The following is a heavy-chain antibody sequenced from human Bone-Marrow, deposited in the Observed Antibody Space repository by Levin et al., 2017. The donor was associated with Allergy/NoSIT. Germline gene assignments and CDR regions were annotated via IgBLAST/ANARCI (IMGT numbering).Heavy chain of an antibody. Sequence: SGGSLRLSCTISGFIFADYAMNWVRQAPGRGLEWVSSLDGSSGKTHYADVVKGRFTISREYSKNTLFLQMNSLRVEDTARYYCAKAGTTVMLDYSSLDVWGEGTAVTVSS. J-gene: IGHJ6*03. V-gene: IGHV3-23*01. CDR1: GFIFADYA. CDR2: LDGSSGKT. D-gene: IGHD4-17*01. CDR3: AKAGTTVMLDYSSLDV.